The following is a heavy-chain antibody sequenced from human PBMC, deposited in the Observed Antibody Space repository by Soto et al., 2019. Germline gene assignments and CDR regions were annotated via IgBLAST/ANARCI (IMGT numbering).Heavy chain of an antibody. CDR1: GGSISSYY. J-gene: IGHJ5*02. CDR2: IYYSGST. Sequence: QVQLQESGPGLVKPSETLSLTCTVSGGSISSYYWSWIRQPPGKGLEWIGYIYYSGSTNYNPSLKSRVTISVDTSKNQFSLKLSSVTAADTAVYYCASRLGDPAGLDNWFDPWGQGTLVTVSS. CDR3: ASRLGDPAGLDNWFDP. V-gene: IGHV4-59*08. D-gene: IGHD3-10*01.